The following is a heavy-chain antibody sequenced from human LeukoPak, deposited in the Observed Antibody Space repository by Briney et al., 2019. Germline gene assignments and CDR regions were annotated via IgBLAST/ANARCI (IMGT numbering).Heavy chain of an antibody. J-gene: IGHJ6*03. Sequence: GGSLSLSCAASVFTFSSYGMSWVRQAAGKGLEWVSAISGSGGSTYYADSVKGRFTISRDNAKNSLYLQMNSLRAEDTAVYYCARCFLEVHYYMDVWGKGTTVTISS. CDR3: ARCFLEVHYYMDV. V-gene: IGHV3-23*01. CDR1: VFTFSSYG. CDR2: ISGSGGST. D-gene: IGHD3-10*02.